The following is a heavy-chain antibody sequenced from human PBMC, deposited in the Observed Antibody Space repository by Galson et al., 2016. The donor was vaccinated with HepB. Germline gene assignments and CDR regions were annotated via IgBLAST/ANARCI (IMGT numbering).Heavy chain of an antibody. D-gene: IGHD3-3*01. CDR1: GDSVSSNSAA. Sequence: CAISGDSVSSNSAAWNWIRQSPSRGLEWLGRTYYRSKWYNDYAVSVKSRITIDPDTSENQFSLQLNSVTPEDTAVYFCSRVGPSIFFGMDVWGQGTTVTVSS. J-gene: IGHJ6*02. V-gene: IGHV6-1*01. CDR2: TYYRSKWYN. CDR3: SRVGPSIFFGMDV.